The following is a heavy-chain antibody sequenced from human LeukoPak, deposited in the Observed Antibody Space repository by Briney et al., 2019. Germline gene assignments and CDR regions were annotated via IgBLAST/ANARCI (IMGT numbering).Heavy chain of an antibody. V-gene: IGHV4-39*07. CDR3: ARSDGYGLVGI. Sequence: SETLSLICRVSGVLISSGSNYWGWIRQPPGKTLEWIGSIYSSGSTYYNSSLKSRVIILIDTAKNHFSLNLSSVTAADTAVYYCARSDGYGLVGIWGQGTMVTVSS. D-gene: IGHD3-10*01. CDR1: GVLISSGSNY. J-gene: IGHJ3*02. CDR2: IYSSGST.